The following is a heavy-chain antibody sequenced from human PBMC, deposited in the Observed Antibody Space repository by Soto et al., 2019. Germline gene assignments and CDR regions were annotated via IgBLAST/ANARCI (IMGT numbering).Heavy chain of an antibody. CDR2: IYYSGST. J-gene: IGHJ5*02. Sequence: SETLSLTCTVSGGSISSYYWSWIRQPPGKGLEWIGYIYYSGSTNYNPSLKSRVTISVDTSKNQFSLKLSSVTAADTAVYYCARTTTVTTYLDPWGQGTLVNVSS. CDR1: GGSISSYY. D-gene: IGHD4-4*01. CDR3: ARTTTVTTYLDP. V-gene: IGHV4-59*01.